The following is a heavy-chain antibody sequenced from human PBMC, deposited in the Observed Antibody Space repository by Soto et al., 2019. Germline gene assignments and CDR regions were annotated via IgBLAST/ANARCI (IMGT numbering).Heavy chain of an antibody. V-gene: IGHV4-34*01. CDR3: AGRYYYDSSGYS. D-gene: IGHD3-22*01. Sequence: QVQLQQWGAGLLKPSETLSLTCAVYGGSFSGYYWSWIRQPPGKGLEWIGEINHSGSTNYNPSLKSRVTISVDTSKNQFSLKLRSVTAADTAVYYCAGRYYYDSSGYSWGQGTLVTVSS. CDR2: INHSGST. CDR1: GGSFSGYY. J-gene: IGHJ4*02.